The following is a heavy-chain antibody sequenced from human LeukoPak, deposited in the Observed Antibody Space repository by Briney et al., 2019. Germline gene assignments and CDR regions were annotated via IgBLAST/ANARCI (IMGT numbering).Heavy chain of an antibody. J-gene: IGHJ6*04. CDR3: AELGITMIGGV. V-gene: IGHV3-21*01. Sequence: PGGSLRLSCAASGFTFSSYNMNWVRQAPGKGLEWVSSITSSSSYIYYADSVKGRFTISRDNAKNSLYLQINSLRAEDTAVYYCAELGITMIGGVWGKGTTVTISS. CDR2: ITSSSSYI. D-gene: IGHD3-10*02. CDR1: GFTFSSYN.